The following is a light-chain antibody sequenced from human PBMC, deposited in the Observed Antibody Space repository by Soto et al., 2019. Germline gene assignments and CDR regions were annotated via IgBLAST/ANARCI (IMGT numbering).Light chain of an antibody. CDR1: SSDVGGSNG. V-gene: IGLV2-18*02. J-gene: IGLJ1*01. CDR3: SSYTSSSTYV. Sequence: QSALTQPPSVSGSPGQSDAISCTGTSSDVGGSNGVSWYQQPPGTAPKLIIYDVSNRPSGVPDRFSGSKSGNTASLIISGLQAEDEGDYYCSSYTSSSTYVFGTGTKLTVL. CDR2: DVS.